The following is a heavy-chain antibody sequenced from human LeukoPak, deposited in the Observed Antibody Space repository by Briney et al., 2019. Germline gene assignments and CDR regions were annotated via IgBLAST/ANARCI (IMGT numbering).Heavy chain of an antibody. D-gene: IGHD1-1*01. Sequence: GGFLRLSCAASGFTFSNYVLTWVRQAPGKGLEWVSGISGSGGSTYYADSVRGRFTISRDNSKNTLYLQMNSLRAEDTAVYYCARESDWNDYIDYWGQGTLVTVSS. CDR2: ISGSGGST. CDR3: ARESDWNDYIDY. CDR1: GFTFSNYV. V-gene: IGHV3-23*01. J-gene: IGHJ4*02.